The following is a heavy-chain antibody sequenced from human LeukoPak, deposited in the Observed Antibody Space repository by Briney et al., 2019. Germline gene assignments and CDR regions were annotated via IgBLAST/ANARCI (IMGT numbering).Heavy chain of an antibody. CDR1: QFTFSDYA. D-gene: IGHD3-10*01. J-gene: IGHJ4*02. Sequence: GGSLRLSCSASQFTFSDYAMTWVRQAPGKGLEWVSGVSSSGDYTFYADSVKGRCTISRDNSKNTLYLQLNSLRVEDTAVYYCAKEIYAYGSRGFDYWGQGTLVTVSS. CDR2: VSSSGDYT. V-gene: IGHV3-23*01. CDR3: AKEIYAYGSRGFDY.